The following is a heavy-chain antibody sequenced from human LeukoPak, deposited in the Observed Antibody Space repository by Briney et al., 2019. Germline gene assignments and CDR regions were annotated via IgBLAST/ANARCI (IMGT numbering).Heavy chain of an antibody. V-gene: IGHV4-59*12. J-gene: IGHJ4*02. CDR2: IIYSGGT. CDR3: ARVATSRAGFDY. CDR1: GGSISSYY. Sequence: PSQTLSLTCTVSGGSISSYYWSWIRQPPGKGLEWIGYIIYSGGTNYNPSLKSRVTISVDTSKNQFSLKLSSVTAADTAVYYCARVATSRAGFDYWGQGTLVTVSS.